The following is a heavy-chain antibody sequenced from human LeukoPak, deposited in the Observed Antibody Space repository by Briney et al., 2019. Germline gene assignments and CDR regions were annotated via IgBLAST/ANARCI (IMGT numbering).Heavy chain of an antibody. D-gene: IGHD4-23*01. CDR1: GFTFSRYD. J-gene: IGHJ4*02. Sequence: GGSLRLSCAASGFTFSRYDLSWVRQAPGKGLEWVSVIYSGGSTYYADSVKGRFTISRDSSKNTLYLQMNSLRAEDTAVYYCARWNYGGNSGGGFDYWGQGTLVTVSS. CDR3: ARWNYGGNSGGGFDY. V-gene: IGHV3-53*01. CDR2: IYSGGST.